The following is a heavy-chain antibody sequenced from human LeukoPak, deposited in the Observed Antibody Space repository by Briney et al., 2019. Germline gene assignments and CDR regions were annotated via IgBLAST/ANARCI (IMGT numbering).Heavy chain of an antibody. Sequence: SETLSLTCTVSGGSISSYYWSWIRQPAGKGLEWIGRIYTSGSTNYNPSLKSRVTMSVDTSKNQFSLKLSSVTAADTAVYYCARGGTYYDILTGYSRFDYWGQGTLVTVPS. V-gene: IGHV4-4*07. CDR2: IYTSGST. CDR1: GGSISSYY. CDR3: ARGGTYYDILTGYSRFDY. J-gene: IGHJ4*02. D-gene: IGHD3-9*01.